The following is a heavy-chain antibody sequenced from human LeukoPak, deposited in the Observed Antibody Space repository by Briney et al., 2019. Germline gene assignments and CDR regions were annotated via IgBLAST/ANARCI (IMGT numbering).Heavy chain of an antibody. CDR1: GFTFSSYA. Sequence: PGGSLRLSCAASGFTFSSYAMNWVRQAPGKGLEWVSSISSSGSIIYYADSVKGRFTISRDNAKNSLYLQMNSLRAEDTAVHYCARGGLPKPFDYWGQGTLVTVSS. D-gene: IGHD1-14*01. CDR3: ARGGLPKPFDY. J-gene: IGHJ4*02. CDR2: ISSSGSII. V-gene: IGHV3-48*03.